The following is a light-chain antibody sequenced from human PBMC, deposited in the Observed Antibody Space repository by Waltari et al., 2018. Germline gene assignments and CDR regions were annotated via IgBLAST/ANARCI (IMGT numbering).Light chain of an antibody. Sequence: EIVLTQSPGTLSLSPGERATLSCRASQSVSNNYLAWYQQKPGQAPRLLIFGASSRATGIPDRFSGRASGTDLTRHISRLEPEDFAVYYCKQYSTSPRYTFGQGNKLEIK. CDR3: KQYSTSPRYT. V-gene: IGKV3-20*01. J-gene: IGKJ2*01. CDR2: GAS. CDR1: QSVSNNY.